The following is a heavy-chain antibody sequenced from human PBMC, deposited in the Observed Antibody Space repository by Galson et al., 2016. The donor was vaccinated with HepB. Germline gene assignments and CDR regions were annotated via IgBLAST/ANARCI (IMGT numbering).Heavy chain of an antibody. CDR1: GFTFSSYP. CDR3: ARNYYYGSWRYPFCDF. V-gene: IGHV3-30*04. J-gene: IGHJ4*02. D-gene: IGHD3-10*01. Sequence: SLRLSCAASGFTFSSYPMHWVRQTPGRGLEWVAVISSDGTKKYYADSLRGRFTVSRDNSKNSLFLQMNSLRPEDTAVYYCARNYYYGSWRYPFCDFWGQGTLVTVSS. CDR2: ISSDGTKK.